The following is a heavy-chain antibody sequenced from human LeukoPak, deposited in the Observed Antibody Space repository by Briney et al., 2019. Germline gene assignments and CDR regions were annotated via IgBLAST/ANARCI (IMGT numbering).Heavy chain of an antibody. J-gene: IGHJ3*02. CDR2: IKHSGST. D-gene: IGHD4-23*01. CDR3: ARPTTVEAFDI. Sequence: ASETLSLTCTVSGGSISSSSYYWGWIRQPPGKGLEWIGEIKHSGSTNYNPSLKSRVTISVDTSKNQFSLKLSSVTAADTAVYYCARPTTVEAFDIWGQGTMVTVSS. V-gene: IGHV4-39*07. CDR1: GGSISSSSYY.